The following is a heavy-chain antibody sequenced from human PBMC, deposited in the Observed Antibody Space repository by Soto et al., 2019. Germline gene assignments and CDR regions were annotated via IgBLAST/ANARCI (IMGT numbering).Heavy chain of an antibody. CDR3: ARAGMNYDNEDAFDI. CDR1: GGSIGSGGYY. CDR2: IYYSGST. Sequence: SETLSLTCTVSGGSIGSGGYYWSWIRQHPGKGLEWIGYIYYSGSTYYNPSLKSRVTISVDTSKNQFSLKLSSVTAADTAVYYCARAGMNYDNEDAFDIGGQGTMVTVSS. V-gene: IGHV4-31*03. D-gene: IGHD1-7*01. J-gene: IGHJ3*02.